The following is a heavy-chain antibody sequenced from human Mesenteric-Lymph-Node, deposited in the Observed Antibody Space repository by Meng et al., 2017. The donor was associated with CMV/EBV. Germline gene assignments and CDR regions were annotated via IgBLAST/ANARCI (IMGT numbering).Heavy chain of an antibody. Sequence: GESLKISCAASGFTFSGSAMHWVRQASGKGLEWVGRIRSKANSYATAYAASVKGRFTISRDDSKNTAYLQMNSLKTEDTAVYYCTRLAIFGVVTDFDYWGQGTLVTSPQ. CDR3: TRLAIFGVVTDFDY. D-gene: IGHD3-3*01. J-gene: IGHJ4*02. V-gene: IGHV3-73*01. CDR2: IRSKANSYAT. CDR1: GFTFSGSA.